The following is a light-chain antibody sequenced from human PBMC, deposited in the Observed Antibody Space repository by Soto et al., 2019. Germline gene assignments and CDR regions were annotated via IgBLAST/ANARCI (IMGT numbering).Light chain of an antibody. CDR3: NSYTSSSTYV. Sequence: QSVLTQPPSVSGSPGQSVTISCTGTSSDVGSYNRVSWYQQPPGTAPKLMIYEVSNRPSGVPDRFSGSKSGNTASPTISGLQAEDEADYYCNSYTSSSTYVFGAGTKVTVL. CDR2: EVS. V-gene: IGLV2-18*02. CDR1: SSDVGSYNR. J-gene: IGLJ1*01.